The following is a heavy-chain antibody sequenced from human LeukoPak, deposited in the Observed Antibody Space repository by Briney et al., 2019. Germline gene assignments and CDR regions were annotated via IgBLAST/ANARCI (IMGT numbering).Heavy chain of an antibody. Sequence: PGGSLRLSCAASGFTFSSYGMHWVRQAPGKGLEWVAVISYDGGNKYYADSVKGRFTISRDNSKNTLYLQVNSLRAEDTAEYYCAKDQIAVAGRYFDYWGQGTLVTVSS. CDR2: ISYDGGNK. J-gene: IGHJ4*02. CDR1: GFTFSSYG. D-gene: IGHD6-19*01. V-gene: IGHV3-30*18. CDR3: AKDQIAVAGRYFDY.